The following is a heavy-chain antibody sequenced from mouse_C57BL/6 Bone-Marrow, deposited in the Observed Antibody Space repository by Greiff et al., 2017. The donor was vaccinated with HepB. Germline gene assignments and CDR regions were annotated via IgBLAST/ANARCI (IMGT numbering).Heavy chain of an antibody. CDR2: IHPNSGST. CDR1: GYTFTSYW. Sequence: QVQLKQSGAELVKPGASVKLSCKASGYTFTSYWMHWVKQRPGQGLEWIGMIHPNSGSTNYNEKFKSKATLTVDKSSSTAYMQLSSLTSEDSAVYYCAQFIREAMDYWGQGTSVTVSS. J-gene: IGHJ4*01. V-gene: IGHV1-64*01. CDR3: AQFIREAMDY. D-gene: IGHD1-1*01.